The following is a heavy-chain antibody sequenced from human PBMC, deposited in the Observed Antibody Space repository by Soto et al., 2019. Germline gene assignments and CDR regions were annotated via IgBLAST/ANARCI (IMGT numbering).Heavy chain of an antibody. CDR3: ARIGLGGGSIAARRSPLLY. CDR1: GYSFTSYW. D-gene: IGHD6-6*01. J-gene: IGHJ4*02. Sequence: GESLKISCKGSGYSFTSYWIGWVRQMPGKGLEWMGIIYPGDSDTRYSPSFQGQVTISADKSISTAYLQWSSLKASDTAMYYCARIGLGGGSIAARRSPLLYWGQGTLVTVSS. V-gene: IGHV5-51*01. CDR2: IYPGDSDT.